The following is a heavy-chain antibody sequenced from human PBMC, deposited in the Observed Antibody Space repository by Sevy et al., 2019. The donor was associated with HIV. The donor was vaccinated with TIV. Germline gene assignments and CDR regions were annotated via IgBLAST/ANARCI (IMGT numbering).Heavy chain of an antibody. CDR2: IKSKTDGGTT. CDR1: GFTFSNAW. V-gene: IGHV3-15*01. CDR3: TTDIAAAGTGAVDI. D-gene: IGHD6-13*01. J-gene: IGHJ3*02. Sequence: GGSLRLSCAASGFTFSNAWMSWVRQAPGKGLEWVGRIKSKTDGGTTDYAAPVKGRFTIGRDDSKNTLYLQMNSLKTEDTAAYYCTTDIAAAGTGAVDIWGQGTMVTVSS.